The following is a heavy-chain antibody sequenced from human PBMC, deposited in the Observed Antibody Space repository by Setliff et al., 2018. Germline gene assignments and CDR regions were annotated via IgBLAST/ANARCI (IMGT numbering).Heavy chain of an antibody. Sequence: HPGGSLRLSCAASGFTFRSYEMNWVRQAPGKGLEWVSYISSSGSTIYYADSVKGRFTISRDNAKNSLYLQMNSLRAEDTAVYYCARAQAAYNWNYYVLGYWGQGTLVTVSS. CDR3: ARAQAAYNWNYYVLGY. CDR1: GFTFRSYE. D-gene: IGHD1-1*01. CDR2: ISSSGSTI. J-gene: IGHJ4*02. V-gene: IGHV3-48*03.